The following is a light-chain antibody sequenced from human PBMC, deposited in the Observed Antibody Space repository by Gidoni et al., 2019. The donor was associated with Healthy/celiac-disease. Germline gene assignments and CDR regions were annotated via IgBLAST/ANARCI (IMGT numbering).Light chain of an antibody. CDR3: QQLNSYPT. V-gene: IGKV1-9*01. CDR2: AAS. CDR1: QGISSY. J-gene: IGKJ2*01. Sequence: IQLTQSPSSLSSSVGDRVTITCRAIQGISSYLARYQQKPGKAPKLLIYAASTLQSGVPSRFSGRGSGTDFTLTISSLQPEDFATYYCQQLNSYPTFGQGTKLEIK.